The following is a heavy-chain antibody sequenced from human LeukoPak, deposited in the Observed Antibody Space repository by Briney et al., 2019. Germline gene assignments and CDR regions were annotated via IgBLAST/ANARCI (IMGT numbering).Heavy chain of an antibody. D-gene: IGHD3-10*01. Sequence: VQPGRSLRLSCVASGFTFSSYAIHWVRQAPGKGPEWVAFISNTGNTKYYAGSVKGRFTISRDNSKNTLYLQMNSLRPEDTAVYYCLSRVTMVPFTRNYWGQGTLVTVSS. J-gene: IGHJ4*02. CDR3: LSRVTMVPFTRNY. V-gene: IGHV3-30-3*01. CDR1: GFTFSSYA. CDR2: ISNTGNTK.